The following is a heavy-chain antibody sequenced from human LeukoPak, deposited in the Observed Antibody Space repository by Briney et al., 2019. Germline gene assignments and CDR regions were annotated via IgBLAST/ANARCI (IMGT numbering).Heavy chain of an antibody. CDR2: VKSKTDGGAT. V-gene: IGHV3-15*01. J-gene: IGHJ5*02. CDR3: PTFSPWELRGVP. Sequence: GRSLRLSCAASGFTFSKAWMTWVRQDPGKGLEWVGRVKSKTDGGATDYAVPVKGRFTISRDDSKKTLYLQMNRLKTEDTAVYYCPTFSPWELRGVPWGQGTLVTVSS. D-gene: IGHD1-7*01. CDR1: GFTFSKAW.